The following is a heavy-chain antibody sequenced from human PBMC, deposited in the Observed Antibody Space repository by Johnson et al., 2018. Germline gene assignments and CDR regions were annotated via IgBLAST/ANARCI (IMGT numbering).Heavy chain of an antibody. V-gene: IGHV4-34*01. CDR3: ARPRYSSSPGAMDV. Sequence: QVRLQQGGAGLLEPSETLSLTCAVYGGSFSGYYWSWIRQPPGKGLEWIGEINPSGSTNYNPALKSRVTISVDTSKNQFSLKLSSVTAADTAVYYCARPRYSSSPGAMDVWGQGTTVTVSS. CDR2: INPSGST. CDR1: GGSFSGYY. J-gene: IGHJ6*02. D-gene: IGHD6-6*01.